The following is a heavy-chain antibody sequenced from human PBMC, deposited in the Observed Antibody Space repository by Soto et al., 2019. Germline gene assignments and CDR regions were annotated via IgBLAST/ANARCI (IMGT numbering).Heavy chain of an antibody. D-gene: IGHD3-10*01. CDR1: GFTFSSYW. V-gene: IGHV3-74*01. J-gene: IGHJ4*02. Sequence: EVQLVESGGGLVQPGGSLRLSCAASGFTFSSYWMHWVRQAPGKGLVWVSRTNEDGSIINYADSVKGRFTISRDNAKDIFYLEMNSLRVEDTAVYYCTRDIGGWGAYWGQGALVTVSS. CDR2: TNEDGSII. CDR3: TRDIGGWGAY.